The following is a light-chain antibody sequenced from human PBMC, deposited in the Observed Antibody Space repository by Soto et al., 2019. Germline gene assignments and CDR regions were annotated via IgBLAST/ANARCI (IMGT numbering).Light chain of an antibody. CDR2: DVR. J-gene: IGLJ2*01. CDR1: SSDIGGYNY. Sequence: QSALTQPASVSGSHGQSITISCTGTSSDIGGYNYISWYQQLPGKAPKFIIYDVRHRPSGVSNRFSGSRSGNTASLTISGLQAEDEADYYCSSYTSSSTVIFGGGTKVTVL. CDR3: SSYTSSSTVI. V-gene: IGLV2-14*01.